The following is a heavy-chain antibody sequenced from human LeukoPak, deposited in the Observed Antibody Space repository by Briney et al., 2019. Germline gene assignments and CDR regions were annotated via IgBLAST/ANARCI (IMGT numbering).Heavy chain of an antibody. CDR1: GFTFSSYG. CDR2: ISGSGGST. D-gene: IGHD2-8*02. CDR3: ATYRQVLLPFES. V-gene: IGHV3-23*01. J-gene: IGHJ4*02. Sequence: GGSLRLSCAASGFTFSSYGMSWVRQAPGKGLEWVSAISGSGGSTYYADSVKGRFTISRDNSKNTLSLQMNSLRVEDTAIYYCATYRQVLLPFESWGQGTLVTVSS.